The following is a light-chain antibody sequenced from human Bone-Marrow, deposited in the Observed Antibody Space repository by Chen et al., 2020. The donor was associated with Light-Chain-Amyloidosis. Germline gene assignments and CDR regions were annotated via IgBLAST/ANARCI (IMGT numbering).Light chain of an antibody. CDR1: TSNIGAGYG. CDR2: GNT. J-gene: IGLJ2*01. V-gene: IGLV1-40*01. Sequence: QSVLTQPPSVSAAPGQRVTISCTGSTSNIGAGYGVHWYQQVPGTAPKLLIYGNTNRPSGVPDRFSASKSGTSASLAITGLQAEDEADYYCQSYDSSLSSSVFGGGTKLTVL. CDR3: QSYDSSLSSSV.